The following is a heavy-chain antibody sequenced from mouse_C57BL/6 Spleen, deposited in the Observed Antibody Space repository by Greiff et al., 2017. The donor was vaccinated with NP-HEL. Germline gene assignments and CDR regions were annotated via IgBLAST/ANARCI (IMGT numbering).Heavy chain of an antibody. J-gene: IGHJ2*01. CDR3: ARRPRPGKYYFDY. CDR2: IDPSDSET. Sequence: VQLQQPGAELVRPGSSVKLSCKASGYTFTSYWMHWVKQRPIQGLEWIGNIDPSDSETHYNQKFKDKATLTVDKSYSKAYMQLRSLTSEDSAVYYCARRPRPGKYYFDYWGQGTTLTVSS. V-gene: IGHV1-52*01. D-gene: IGHD4-1*01. CDR1: GYTFTSYW.